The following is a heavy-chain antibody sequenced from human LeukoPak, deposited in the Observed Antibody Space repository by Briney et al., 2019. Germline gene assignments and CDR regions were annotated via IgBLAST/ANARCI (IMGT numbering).Heavy chain of an antibody. CDR1: GFTFSSYG. CDR3: ATLATVTTEYDF. J-gene: IGHJ4*02. Sequence: PGRSLRLSCAASGFTFSSYGMHWVRQPPGKGLEWVAVIWYDGSNKKYPDSVKGRFTISRDNSKNTLYLQMSSLRAEDTAVYYCATLATVTTEYDFWGQGTLVTVSS. V-gene: IGHV3-33*01. CDR2: IWYDGSNK. D-gene: IGHD4-11*01.